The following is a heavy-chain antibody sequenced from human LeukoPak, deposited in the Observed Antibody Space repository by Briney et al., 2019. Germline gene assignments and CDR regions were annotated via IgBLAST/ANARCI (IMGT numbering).Heavy chain of an antibody. Sequence: PSETLSLTCAVYGGSFSGYHWSWIRQSPGKGLEWIGEINHSESTSYNPSLKSRITISVDTSKNQFSLKLNSVTAADTAVYYCARVNLLGYCTNGVCPGGGLPFDYWGQGTLVTVSS. D-gene: IGHD2-8*01. CDR3: ARVNLLGYCTNGVCPGGGLPFDY. V-gene: IGHV4-34*01. CDR1: GGSFSGYH. J-gene: IGHJ4*02. CDR2: INHSEST.